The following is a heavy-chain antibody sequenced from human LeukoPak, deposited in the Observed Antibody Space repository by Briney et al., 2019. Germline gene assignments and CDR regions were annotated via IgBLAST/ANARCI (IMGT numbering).Heavy chain of an antibody. D-gene: IGHD1-14*01. J-gene: IGHJ4*02. V-gene: IGHV3-21*01. CDR1: GFTFSSYS. CDR2: ISSSSSYI. Sequence: HPGGSLRLSCAASGFTFSSYSMNWVRQAPGKGLEWVSSISSSSSYIYYADSMKGRFTISRDNSKNTLYLHINSLRPEDTALYYCVKDNPLDYWGQGTLVIVSS. CDR3: VKDNPLDY.